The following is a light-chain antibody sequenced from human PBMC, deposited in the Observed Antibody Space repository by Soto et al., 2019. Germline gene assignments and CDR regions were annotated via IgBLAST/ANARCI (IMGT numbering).Light chain of an antibody. Sequence: EVVLTQSPGTLSLSPGERATLSCRGGQTIHNNYLAWYQQRPGQAPRLLIYGSSDRATGIPDRFSGSGSGTDFTLIISRMEPEDFAVYYCHQYGSSPPYTFGQGTKLEI. J-gene: IGKJ2*01. CDR2: GSS. CDR1: QTIHNNY. V-gene: IGKV3-20*01. CDR3: HQYGSSPPYT.